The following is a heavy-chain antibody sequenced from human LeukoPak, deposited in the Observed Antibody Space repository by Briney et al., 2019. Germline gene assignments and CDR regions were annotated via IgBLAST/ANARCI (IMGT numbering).Heavy chain of an antibody. D-gene: IGHD3-22*01. CDR1: GFTFSSYA. J-gene: IGHJ4*02. Sequence: GGSLRLSCAASGFTFSSYAMPWVRQAPGKGLEWVAVISYDGSNKYYADSVKGRFTISRDNSKNTLYLQMNSLRAEDTAVYYCARADDYYDSSGYYFKVNRPIDYWGQGTLVTVSS. CDR3: ARADDYYDSSGYYFKVNRPIDY. V-gene: IGHV3-30-3*01. CDR2: ISYDGSNK.